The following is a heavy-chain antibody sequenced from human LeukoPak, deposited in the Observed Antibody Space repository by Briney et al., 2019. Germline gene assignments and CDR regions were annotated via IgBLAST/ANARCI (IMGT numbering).Heavy chain of an antibody. Sequence: GGSLRLSCAASGFTVSSNYMNWVRQAPGKGLEWVSLTSSGGNTYYADSVKGRFTISRDNSKNTLYLQMNGLRAEDTAVYYCARDPRSGTGIWGQGTLVTVSS. D-gene: IGHD1-1*01. CDR2: TSSGGNT. CDR3: ARDPRSGTGI. V-gene: IGHV3-66*01. J-gene: IGHJ4*02. CDR1: GFTVSSNY.